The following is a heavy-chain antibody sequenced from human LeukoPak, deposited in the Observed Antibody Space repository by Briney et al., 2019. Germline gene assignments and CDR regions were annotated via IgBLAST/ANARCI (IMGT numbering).Heavy chain of an antibody. V-gene: IGHV3-21*01. CDR2: ISSSSSYI. CDR3: ARGSTITMIAPVDY. CDR1: GFTFSSYS. Sequence: GWSLSLSCAASGFTFSSYSMNWVRQAPGKGLEWVSSISSSSSYIYYADSVKGRFTISRDNAKNSLYLQMNSLRAEDTAVYYCARGSTITMIAPVDYWGQGTLVTVSS. D-gene: IGHD3-22*01. J-gene: IGHJ4*02.